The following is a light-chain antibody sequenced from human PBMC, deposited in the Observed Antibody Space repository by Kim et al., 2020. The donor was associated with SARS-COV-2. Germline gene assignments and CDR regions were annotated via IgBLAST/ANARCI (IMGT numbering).Light chain of an antibody. J-gene: IGKJ2*03. CDR3: MQGLQRLYS. CDR2: EVS. CDR1: QSLLHSDGKIS. V-gene: IGKV2D-29*01. Sequence: LVMTQTPLSLSVTXGQPASISCKSSQSLLHSDGKISLYWYLQKPGQPPQLLIYEVSKRFSGVPERFSGSGSGTDFTLKISRVEAEDVGLYYCMQGLQRLYSFGQGTKLKI.